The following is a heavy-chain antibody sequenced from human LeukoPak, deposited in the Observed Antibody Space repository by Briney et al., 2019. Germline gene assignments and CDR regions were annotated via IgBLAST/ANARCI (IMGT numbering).Heavy chain of an antibody. CDR3: AKETQDYSSDY. Sequence: GGSLRLSCGASGFTFSSYDMSWVRQAPGKGLEWVSSIGRTGDRTFYADSVKGRFTISRDNSKNTLYLQMNSLRAEDTAVYYCAKETQDYSSDYWGQGTLVTVSS. CDR1: GFTFSSYD. V-gene: IGHV3-23*01. J-gene: IGHJ4*02. CDR2: IGRTGDRT. D-gene: IGHD4-11*01.